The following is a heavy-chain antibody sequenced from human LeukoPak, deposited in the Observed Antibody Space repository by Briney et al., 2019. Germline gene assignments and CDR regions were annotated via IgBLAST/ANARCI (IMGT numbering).Heavy chain of an antibody. J-gene: IGHJ6*02. CDR1: GFTFDDYA. CDR3: AKDMEGTYYYYGMDV. D-gene: IGHD1-1*01. Sequence: PGGSLRLSCAASGFTFDDYAMHWVRQAPGKGLEGVSGISWNSGSTVYVDSVKGRFTISRDNAKNSLHLQMNSLRAEDTALYYCAKDMEGTYYYYGMDVWGQGTTVTVSS. CDR2: ISWNSGST. V-gene: IGHV3-9*01.